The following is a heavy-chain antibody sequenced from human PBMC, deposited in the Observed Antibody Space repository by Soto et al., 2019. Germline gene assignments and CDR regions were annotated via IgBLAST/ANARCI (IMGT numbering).Heavy chain of an antibody. D-gene: IGHD6-6*01. Sequence: QVQLVESGGGVVQPGRSLRLSCAASGFTFSSYGTHWVRQAPGKGLEWVAVIWYDGSNKYYADSVKGRFTISRDNSKNTLYLQMNSLRAEDTAVYYCARDLAGSSYYYYGMDVWGQGTTVTVSS. CDR1: GFTFSSYG. CDR3: ARDLAGSSYYYYGMDV. J-gene: IGHJ6*02. CDR2: IWYDGSNK. V-gene: IGHV3-33*01.